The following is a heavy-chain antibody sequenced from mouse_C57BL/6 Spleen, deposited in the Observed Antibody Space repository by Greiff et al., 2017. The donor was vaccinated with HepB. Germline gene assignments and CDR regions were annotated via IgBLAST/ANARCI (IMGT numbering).Heavy chain of an antibody. CDR1: GYTFTNYW. J-gene: IGHJ1*03. CDR3: ARSPYYYGSSYTNWYFDV. CDR2: IYPGGGYT. Sequence: VQLQQSGAELVRPGTSVKMSCKASGYTFTNYWIGWAKQRPGHGLEWIGDIYPGGGYTNYNEKFKGKATLTTDKSSSTAYMQFSSLTAEDSAIYYCARSPYYYGSSYTNWYFDVWGTGTTVTVSS. V-gene: IGHV1-63*01. D-gene: IGHD1-1*01.